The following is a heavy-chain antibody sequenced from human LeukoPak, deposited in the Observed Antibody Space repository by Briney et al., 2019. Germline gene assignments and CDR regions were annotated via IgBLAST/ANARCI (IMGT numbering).Heavy chain of an antibody. CDR1: GFTLSNYN. CDR3: ARDSRFGKLLIPYFDY. Sequence: GGSLRLSCAASGFTLSNYNMNWVRQAPGKGMEWVSSISCRISSISHTNSVKGRFTITRDNDQNSLYLQMNSLRDEDTAVDYYARDSRFGKLLIPYFDYWGQGTLVTVSS. V-gene: IGHV3-48*02. D-gene: IGHD3-10*01. J-gene: IGHJ4*02. CDR2: ISCRISSI.